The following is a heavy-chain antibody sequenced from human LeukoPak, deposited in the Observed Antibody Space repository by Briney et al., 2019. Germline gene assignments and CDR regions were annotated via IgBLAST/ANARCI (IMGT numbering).Heavy chain of an antibody. Sequence: PGGSLRLSCVASGFTFNVYTMYWVRQAPGKGREYVSAISSNGGGTYADSGKCRFTISRDNSKNTLYLQMSSLRTEDTAVYFCVKPNYGDSYFDYWGQGTLVTVSS. CDR2: ISSNGGGT. J-gene: IGHJ4*02. V-gene: IGHV3-64D*06. CDR1: GFTFNVYT. D-gene: IGHD4-17*01. CDR3: VKPNYGDSYFDY.